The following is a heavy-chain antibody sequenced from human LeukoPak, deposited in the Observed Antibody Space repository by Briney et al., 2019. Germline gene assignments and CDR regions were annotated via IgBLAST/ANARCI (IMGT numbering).Heavy chain of an antibody. CDR3: ASYWGSSWHYGFDP. Sequence: SETLSLTCTVSGGSISSYYWSWIRQPPGKGLEWIGYIYYSGSTNYNPSLKSRVTISVDTSKNQFSLKLSPVTAADTAVYYCASYWGSSWHYGFDPWGQGTLVTVSS. V-gene: IGHV4-59*01. CDR1: GGSISSYY. J-gene: IGHJ5*02. D-gene: IGHD6-13*01. CDR2: IYYSGST.